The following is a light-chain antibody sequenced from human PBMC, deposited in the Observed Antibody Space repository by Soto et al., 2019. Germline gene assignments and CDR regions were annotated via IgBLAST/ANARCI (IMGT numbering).Light chain of an antibody. CDR1: QSVSSN. J-gene: IGKJ1*01. Sequence: EIVMTQSPATLSVSPGERATLSCRASQSVSSNLAWYQQKPGQATRLLIYGASTRANGIPARFSGSGSGTEFTLTISSLQSEDFAFYYCQQYNNWPPKTFGQGTKVDI. CDR2: GAS. CDR3: QQYNNWPPKT. V-gene: IGKV3-15*01.